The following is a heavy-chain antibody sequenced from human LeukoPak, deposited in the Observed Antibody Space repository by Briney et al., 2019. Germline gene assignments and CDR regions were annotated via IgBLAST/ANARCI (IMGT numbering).Heavy chain of an antibody. CDR3: ARDSGYSSGWYPNWFDP. J-gene: IGHJ5*02. CDR2: ISSSGSTI. Sequence: GGSLRLSCAASGFTFSSYEMNWVRQAPGKGLEWVSYISSSGSTIYYADSVKGRFTISRDNAKNSLYLQMNSLRAEDTAVYYCARDSGYSSGWYPNWFDPWGQGALVTVSS. V-gene: IGHV3-48*03. D-gene: IGHD6-19*01. CDR1: GFTFSSYE.